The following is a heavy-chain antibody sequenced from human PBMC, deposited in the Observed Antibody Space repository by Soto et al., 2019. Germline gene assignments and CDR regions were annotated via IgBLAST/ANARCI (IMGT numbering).Heavy chain of an antibody. D-gene: IGHD3-3*01. CDR2: ISSSSSYI. CDR3: ATGRSQVVFGVVIAAY. CDR1: GFTFSSYS. Sequence: GGSLRLSCAASGFTFSSYSMNWVRQAPGKGLEWVSSISSSSSYIYYADSVKGRFTISRDNAKNSLYLQMNSLRAEDTAVYYCATGRSQVVFGVVIAAYWGQGTLVTVSS. V-gene: IGHV3-21*01. J-gene: IGHJ4*02.